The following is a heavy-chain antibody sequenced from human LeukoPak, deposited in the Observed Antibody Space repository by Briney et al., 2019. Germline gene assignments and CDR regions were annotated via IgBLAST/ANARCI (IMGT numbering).Heavy chain of an antibody. J-gene: IGHJ4*02. D-gene: IGHD3-9*01. CDR1: GFTLSDYY. CDR2: ISSSGSTI. Sequence: GGSLRLSCAASGFTLSDYYMSWIRQAPGKGLEWVSYISSSGSTIYYADSVKGRLTISRDNAKNSLYLQMNSLRAEDTAVYYCARGSDWVSFDYWGQGTLVTVSS. V-gene: IGHV3-11*01. CDR3: ARGSDWVSFDY.